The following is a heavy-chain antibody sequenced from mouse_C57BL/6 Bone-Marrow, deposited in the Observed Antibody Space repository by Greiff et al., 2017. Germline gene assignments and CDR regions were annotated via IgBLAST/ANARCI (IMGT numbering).Heavy chain of an antibody. J-gene: IGHJ3*01. D-gene: IGHD2-12*01. CDR2: IDPENGDT. Sequence: VQLKESGAELVRPGASVKLSCTASGFNIKDDYMHWVKQRPEQGLEWIGWIDPENGDTEYASKFQGKATITADTSSNTAYLQLSSLTSEDTAVYYCTTSYYKAYWGQGTLVTVAA. CDR3: TTSYYKAY. V-gene: IGHV14-4*01. CDR1: GFNIKDDY.